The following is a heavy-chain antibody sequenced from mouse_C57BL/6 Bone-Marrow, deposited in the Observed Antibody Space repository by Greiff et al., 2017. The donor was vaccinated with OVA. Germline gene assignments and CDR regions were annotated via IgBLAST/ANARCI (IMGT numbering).Heavy chain of an antibody. CDR2: IYPRDGST. J-gene: IGHJ4*01. D-gene: IGHD1-1*01. Sequence: QVQLQQSDAELVKPGASVKISCKVSGYTFTDHTIHWMKQRPEQGLEWIGYIYPRDGSTKYNEKFKGKATLTADKSSSTAYMQLNSLTSEDSAVYFCARRDYSFGSGPAGGAMDYWGQGTSATVSS. V-gene: IGHV1-78*01. CDR3: ARRDYSFGSGPAGGAMDY. CDR1: GYTFTDHT.